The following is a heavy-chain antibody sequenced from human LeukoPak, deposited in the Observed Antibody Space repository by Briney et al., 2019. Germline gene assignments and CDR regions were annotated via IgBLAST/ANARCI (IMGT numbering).Heavy chain of an antibody. D-gene: IGHD6-19*01. V-gene: IGHV3-30*02. CDR2: IRYDGGDK. Sequence: GGSLRLSCAASGFIFSSYDMHWVRQAPGKGLDWVAFIRYDGGDKYCADSVKGRFTISRDNSKNTLYLQMNSLRAEDTAVYFCAKDQWLDNYYYYMDVWGKGTTVTISS. CDR3: AKDQWLDNYYYYMDV. J-gene: IGHJ6*03. CDR1: GFIFSSYD.